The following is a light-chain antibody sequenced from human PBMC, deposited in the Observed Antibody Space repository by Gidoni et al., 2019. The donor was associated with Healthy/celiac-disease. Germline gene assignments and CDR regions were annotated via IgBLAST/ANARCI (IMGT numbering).Light chain of an antibody. CDR2: DAS. V-gene: IGKV3-11*01. Sequence: EIVLTQSPATLSLSPGERATLSCRASQSVSSYLAWYQQKPGQAPRLLIYDASNRATGIPARFSGSGSGTDFTLTISSLEPEDFAVYYCQQPYTLGQXTKLEIK. J-gene: IGKJ2*01. CDR3: QQPYT. CDR1: QSVSSY.